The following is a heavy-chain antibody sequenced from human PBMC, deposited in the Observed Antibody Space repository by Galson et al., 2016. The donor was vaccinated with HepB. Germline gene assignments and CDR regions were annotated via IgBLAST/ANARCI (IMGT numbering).Heavy chain of an antibody. D-gene: IGHD3-10*01. J-gene: IGHJ4*02. CDR2: IYYSGST. V-gene: IGHV4-59*01. Sequence: SETLSLTCTVSGGSISSYSWSWIRQPPGKGLEWIGYIYYSGSTNYNPSLKSRVTISVDTSKNQFSLKLSSVTAADTAVYYCARTYPLRGSGSYFFDYWGQGTLVTVSS. CDR1: GGSISSYS. CDR3: ARTYPLRGSGSYFFDY.